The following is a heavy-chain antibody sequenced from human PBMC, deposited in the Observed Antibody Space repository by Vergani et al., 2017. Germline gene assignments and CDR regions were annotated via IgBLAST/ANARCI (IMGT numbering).Heavy chain of an antibody. CDR2: IIPIFGTA. D-gene: IGHD2-2*02. V-gene: IGHV1-69*01. Sequence: QVQLVQSGAEVKKPGSSVKVSCKASGGTFSSYAISWVRQAPGQGLEWMGGIIPIFGTANYAQKFQGRVTITADESTSTAYMELSRLRSEDTAVYYCASGDPEYCSSTSCYSSAYWGQGTLVTVSS. J-gene: IGHJ4*02. CDR3: ASGDPEYCSSTSCYSSAY. CDR1: GGTFSSYA.